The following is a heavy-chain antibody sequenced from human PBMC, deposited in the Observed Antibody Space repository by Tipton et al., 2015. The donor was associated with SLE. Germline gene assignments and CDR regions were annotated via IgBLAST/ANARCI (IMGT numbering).Heavy chain of an antibody. Sequence: TLSLTCTVSGGSISSYYWSWIRQPPGKGLEWIGYIYYSGSTNNNPSLKSRVTISVDTSKNQFSLKLSSVTAADTAVYYCARDRGRYSSGYNCFDPWGQGTLVTVSS. J-gene: IGHJ5*02. CDR1: GGSISSYY. D-gene: IGHD6-19*01. V-gene: IGHV4-59*01. CDR3: ARDRGRYSSGYNCFDP. CDR2: IYYSGST.